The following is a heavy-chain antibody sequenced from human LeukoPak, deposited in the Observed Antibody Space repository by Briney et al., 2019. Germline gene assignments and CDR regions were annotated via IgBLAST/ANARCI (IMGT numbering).Heavy chain of an antibody. Sequence: GGSLRLSCAASGFTFSSYGMHWVRQAPGKGLEWVAVISYDGSNTYYADSVKGRFTISRDNSKNMLYLQMNSLRAEDTAVYYCVKGGKYSSGHYESWGQGTLVTVSS. D-gene: IGHD6-19*01. V-gene: IGHV3-30*18. J-gene: IGHJ5*02. CDR3: VKGGKYSSGHYES. CDR1: GFTFSSYG. CDR2: ISYDGSNT.